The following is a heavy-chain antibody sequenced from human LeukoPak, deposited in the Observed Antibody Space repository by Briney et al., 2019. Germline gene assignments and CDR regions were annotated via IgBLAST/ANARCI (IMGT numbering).Heavy chain of an antibody. V-gene: IGHV3-48*03. D-gene: IGHD6-13*01. CDR3: ARGRSVDSSSWPLDAVAI. J-gene: IGHJ3*02. CDR2: ISSSGSTI. CDR1: GFTLSSYD. Sequence: PGGSLRLSCAASGFTLSSYDMNWVSQAPGKGLEWVSYISSSGSTIYYADSVKGRFTISRDKAKNSLYLQMNSLRAEDTAVYYCARGRSVDSSSWPLDAVAIWGQGTMVTVSS.